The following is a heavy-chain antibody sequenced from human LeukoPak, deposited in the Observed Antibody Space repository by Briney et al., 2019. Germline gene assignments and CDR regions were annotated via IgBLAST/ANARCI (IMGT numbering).Heavy chain of an antibody. V-gene: IGHV3-33*06. CDR1: GFTFSSYG. CDR3: AKDQWNPDY. J-gene: IGHJ4*02. Sequence: GRSLRLSCAASGFTFSSYGMHWVRQAPGKGLEWVAIVWDDGSSQNYADSVKGRFTISRDNSKNMLYLQMNSLRAEDTAVYFCAKDQWNPDYWGQGTLVSVSS. D-gene: IGHD6-19*01. CDR2: VWDDGSSQ.